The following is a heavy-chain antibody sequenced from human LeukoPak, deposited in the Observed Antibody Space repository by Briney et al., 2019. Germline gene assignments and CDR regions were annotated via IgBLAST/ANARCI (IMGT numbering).Heavy chain of an antibody. CDR3: ASPYYYGSWSYGNAFDI. CDR1: GGSFSGYY. CDR2: INHSGST. D-gene: IGHD3-10*01. J-gene: IGHJ3*02. V-gene: IGHV4-34*01. Sequence: SETLSLTCAVYGGSFSGYYWSWIRQPPGKGLEWIGEINHSGSTNYNPSLKSRVTISVDTSKNQFSLKLSSVTAADTAVYYCASPYYYGSWSYGNAFDIWGQGTMVTVSS.